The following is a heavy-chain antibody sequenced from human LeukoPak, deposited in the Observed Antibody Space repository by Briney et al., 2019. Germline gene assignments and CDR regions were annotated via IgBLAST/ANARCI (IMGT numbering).Heavy chain of an antibody. CDR2: ISYDGSNK. D-gene: IGHD2-21*02. Sequence: PGRSLRLSCAASGFTFSSYAMHWVRQAPGKGLEWVAVISYDGSNKYYADSVKGRFTISRDNSKNTLYLQMNSLRAEDTAVYYCARVLYCGGDCYSDAFDIWGQGTMVTVSS. CDR1: GFTFSSYA. CDR3: ARVLYCGGDCYSDAFDI. J-gene: IGHJ3*02. V-gene: IGHV3-30*04.